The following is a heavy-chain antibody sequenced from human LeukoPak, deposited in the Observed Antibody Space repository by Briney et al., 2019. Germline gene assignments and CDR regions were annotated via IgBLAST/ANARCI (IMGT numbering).Heavy chain of an antibody. CDR2: IYYSGNI. CDR3: ARGPIPLVPTGGMDV. D-gene: IGHD3-10*01. CDR1: GGSISSYC. J-gene: IGHJ6*02. Sequence: PSETLSLTCTVSGGSISSYCWSWIRQPPGKGLEWIAYIYYSGNINYNPSLKSRLTISVDTSKNQFSLKLSSVTAADTAVYYCARGPIPLVPTGGMDVWGQGTTVTVSS. V-gene: IGHV4-59*12.